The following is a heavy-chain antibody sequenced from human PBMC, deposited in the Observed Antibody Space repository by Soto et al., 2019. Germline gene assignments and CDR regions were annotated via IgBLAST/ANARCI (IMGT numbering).Heavy chain of an antibody. CDR2: IWYDGSKK. D-gene: IGHD3-3*01. J-gene: IGHJ6*02. V-gene: IGHV3-33*01. CDR3: ARDASYYSLWSGYYPSRNGMDV. Sequence: QVQVVESGGGVVQPGRSLRLSCAASGFTFSSFGMHWVRQAPGKGLEWVSLIWYDGSKKSYGDSVKGRFTISRDNSRNRVYLQMNSLRADVTAVYYCARDASYYSLWSGYYPSRNGMDVWGQGTTVTVSS. CDR1: GFTFSSFG.